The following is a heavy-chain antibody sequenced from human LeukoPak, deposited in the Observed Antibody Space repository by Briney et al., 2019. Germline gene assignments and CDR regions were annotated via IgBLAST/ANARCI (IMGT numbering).Heavy chain of an antibody. CDR1: GFTFSSYG. CDR2: ILSDGSKE. J-gene: IGHJ4*02. Sequence: GGSLRLSCAASGFTFSSYGMHWVRQAPGKGLEWVAVILSDGSKEFYTDSVKGRFTISRDNSKNTLYLQMNSLRAEDTAVYYCAKALLYYYDSSGSDYWGQGTLVTVSS. CDR3: AKALLYYYDSSGSDY. V-gene: IGHV3-30*02. D-gene: IGHD3-22*01.